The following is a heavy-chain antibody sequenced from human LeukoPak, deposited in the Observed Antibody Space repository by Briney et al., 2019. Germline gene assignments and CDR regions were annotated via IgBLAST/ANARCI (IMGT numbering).Heavy chain of an antibody. CDR2: ISGSGFST. D-gene: IGHD3-22*01. V-gene: IGHV3-23*01. CDR1: GFTFSNYA. Sequence: GGSLRLSCTASGFTFSNYAMSWVRQATGKGLEWVSSISGSGFSTYYADSVKGRFTISRDNSKNTLYLQMNSLRAEDTAVYYCARGLYYYDSSGYLYFWGQGTLVTVSS. CDR3: ARGLYYYDSSGYLYF. J-gene: IGHJ4*02.